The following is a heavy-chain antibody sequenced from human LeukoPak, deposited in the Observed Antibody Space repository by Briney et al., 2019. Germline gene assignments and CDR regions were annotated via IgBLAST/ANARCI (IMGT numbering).Heavy chain of an antibody. V-gene: IGHV1-46*01. J-gene: IGHJ4*02. CDR2: INPSGGST. Sequence: GAAVKVSCKASGYTFTSYYMHWVRQAPGQGLEWMGIINPSGGSTSYAQKFQGRVTMTRDTSTSTVYMEMSSLRSEDTAVYYCARDRLAGSTYYGVLYYWGQGTLVTVSS. D-gene: IGHD3-3*01. CDR3: ARDRLAGSTYYGVLYY. CDR1: GYTFTSYY.